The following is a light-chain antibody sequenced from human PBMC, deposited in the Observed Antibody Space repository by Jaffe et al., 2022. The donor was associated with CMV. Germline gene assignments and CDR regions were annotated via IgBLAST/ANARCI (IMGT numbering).Light chain of an antibody. J-gene: IGLJ3*02. CDR2: ANT. V-gene: IGLV1-40*01. CDR1: NSNVGAGYD. Sequence: QSVLTQPPSVSGAPGQRVTISCTGKNSNVGAGYDVHWFQQLPGSAPKLLIYANTNRPSGVPDRFSASKSGTSASLAISGLHPEDEAIYYCQSYDNTLSGDIVFGGGTKVTVL. CDR3: QSYDNTLSGDIV.